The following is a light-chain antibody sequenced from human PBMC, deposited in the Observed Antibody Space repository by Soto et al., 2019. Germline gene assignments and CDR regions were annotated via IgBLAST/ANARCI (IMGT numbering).Light chain of an antibody. Sequence: QSALTQPRSVSGSPGQSVTISCTGTSTDVGAYNYVSWFQQHPDKAPKLIIYDVNKRASGVPGRFSGSKSGNTASLTISGLQSEDEADYYCCSCAGTDTFDVVFGGGTKLTVL. V-gene: IGLV2-11*01. J-gene: IGLJ2*01. CDR3: CSCAGTDTFDVV. CDR2: DVN. CDR1: STDVGAYNY.